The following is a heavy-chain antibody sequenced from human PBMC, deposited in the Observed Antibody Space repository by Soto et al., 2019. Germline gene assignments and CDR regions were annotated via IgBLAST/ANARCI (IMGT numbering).Heavy chain of an antibody. J-gene: IGHJ5*02. CDR3: AREIAAAGTFDP. V-gene: IGHV4-59*01. Sequence: PSETLSLTCTVSGGSISSYYWSWIRQPPGKGLEWIGYIYYSGSTNYNPSLKSRVTISVDTSKNQFSLKLSSVTAADTAVYYCAREIAAAGTFDPWGQGTLVTVSS. D-gene: IGHD6-13*01. CDR2: IYYSGST. CDR1: GGSISSYY.